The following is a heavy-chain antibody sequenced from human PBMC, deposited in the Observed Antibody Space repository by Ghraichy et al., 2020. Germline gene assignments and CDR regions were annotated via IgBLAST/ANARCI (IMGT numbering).Heavy chain of an antibody. Sequence: ASVKVSCKASGYTFTSYGISWVRQAPGQGLEWMGWISPYNGNTIYAQKFQGRVTMTTDTSTSTAYMELRSLRSDDSAVYYCARVDDSSGWPGGYWGQGTLVTVSS. D-gene: IGHD6-19*01. J-gene: IGHJ4*02. CDR3: ARVDDSSGWPGGY. V-gene: IGHV1-18*04. CDR1: GYTFTSYG. CDR2: ISPYNGNT.